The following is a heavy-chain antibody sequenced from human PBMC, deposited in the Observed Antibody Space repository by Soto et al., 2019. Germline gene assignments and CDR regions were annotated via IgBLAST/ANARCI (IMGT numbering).Heavy chain of an antibody. CDR1: GFTFSSYS. D-gene: IGHD6-13*01. CDR3: ARGGMEFIAAAAYYFDY. CDR2: ISSSSSYI. J-gene: IGHJ4*02. V-gene: IGHV3-21*01. Sequence: GGSLRLSCAASGFTFSSYSMNWVRQAPGKGLEWVSSISSSSSYIYYADSVKGRFTISRDNAKNSLYLQMNSLRAEDTAVYYCARGGMEFIAAAAYYFDYWGQGTLVTVSS.